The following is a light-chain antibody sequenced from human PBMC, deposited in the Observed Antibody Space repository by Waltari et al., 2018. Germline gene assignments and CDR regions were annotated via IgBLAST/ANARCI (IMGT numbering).Light chain of an antibody. J-gene: IGKJ1*01. CDR3: QQYNNWPRT. V-gene: IGKV3-15*01. Sequence: ETVMTQSPATLSVSPGARATLSCRASQSVSTNLAWYQQKPGQAPRLLIYGASARATGIPGKFSGSGSGTEFTLTISSLQSEDFAVYYCQQYNNWPRTFGQGTKVEIK. CDR1: QSVSTN. CDR2: GAS.